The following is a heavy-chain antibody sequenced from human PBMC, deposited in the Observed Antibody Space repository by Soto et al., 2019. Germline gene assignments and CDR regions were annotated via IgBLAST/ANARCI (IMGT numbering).Heavy chain of an antibody. CDR1: GFTFSSYA. D-gene: IGHD3-10*01. V-gene: IGHV3-23*01. CDR2: ISGSGGST. CDR3: AKVPGSGYYGMDV. Sequence: PGGSLRLSCAASGFTFSSYAMSWVRQAPGKGLEWVSAISGSGGSTYYADSVKGRFTISRDDSKSTLYLQMNSLRAEDTAVYYCAKVPGSGYYGMDVWGQGTTVTVSS. J-gene: IGHJ6*02.